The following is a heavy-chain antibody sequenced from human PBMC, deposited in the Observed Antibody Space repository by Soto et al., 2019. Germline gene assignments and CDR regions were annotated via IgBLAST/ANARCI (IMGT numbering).Heavy chain of an antibody. CDR1: GGSITSGGYY. D-gene: IGHD4-17*01. Sequence: QVQLQESGPGLVKPSQTLSLTCTVSGGSITSGGYYWSWIRQHPGKGLEWIGYIYYSGTTYYNPSLKSRVTISVDTSKNQFSLKLSSVTAADTAVYYCARAGGTTVTGLWHFDSWGQGTLVTVSS. CDR3: ARAGGTTVTGLWHFDS. V-gene: IGHV4-31*03. CDR2: IYYSGTT. J-gene: IGHJ4*02.